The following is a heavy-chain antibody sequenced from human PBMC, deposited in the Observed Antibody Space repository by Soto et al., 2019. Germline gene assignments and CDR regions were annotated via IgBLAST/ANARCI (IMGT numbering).Heavy chain of an antibody. D-gene: IGHD6-19*01. Sequence: ASVKVSCKTSGYPSSSYGISWVRQAPGQGLEWLGWISGYNGKTEDGQKVQDRLTMTADTSTNTVYMELRNLRSDDTAVYYCVRDFWQWLLQYYYGMAVWGQGTTVTVSS. CDR2: ISGYNGKT. V-gene: IGHV1-18*04. CDR1: GYPSSSYG. J-gene: IGHJ6*02. CDR3: VRDFWQWLLQYYYGMAV.